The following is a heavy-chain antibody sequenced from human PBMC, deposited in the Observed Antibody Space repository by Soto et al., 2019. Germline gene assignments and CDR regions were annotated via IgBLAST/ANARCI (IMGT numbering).Heavy chain of an antibody. CDR1: GGSVSSGSYY. CDR3: ARNWNDGIDY. J-gene: IGHJ4*02. Sequence: SETLSLTCTVSGGSVSSGSYYWSWIRQPPGKGLEWIGYIYYSGSTNYNPSLKSRVTISVDTSKNQFSLKLSSVTAADTAVYYCARNWNDGIDYWGQGTLVTVSS. V-gene: IGHV4-61*01. CDR2: IYYSGST. D-gene: IGHD1-1*01.